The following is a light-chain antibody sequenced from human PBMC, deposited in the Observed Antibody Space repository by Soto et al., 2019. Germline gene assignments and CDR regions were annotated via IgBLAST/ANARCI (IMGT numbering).Light chain of an antibody. Sequence: DIQMTQSPSTLSASVGDRVTITCRASQSISSWLAWYQQRPGKAPKLLIYQASSLESGVPSRFSGSGSGTEFTLTISSLQPDDSATYYCQQYNTYSRTFGQGTKVEIK. CDR1: QSISSW. J-gene: IGKJ1*01. CDR3: QQYNTYSRT. V-gene: IGKV1-5*03. CDR2: QAS.